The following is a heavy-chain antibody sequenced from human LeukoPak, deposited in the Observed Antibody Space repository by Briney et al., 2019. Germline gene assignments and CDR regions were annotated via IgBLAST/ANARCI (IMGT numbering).Heavy chain of an antibody. CDR1: GFTFSSYG. J-gene: IGHJ4*02. CDR3: ARGYSSGWYKFDY. D-gene: IGHD6-19*01. V-gene: IGHV3-33*01. CDR2: IWYDGSNK. Sequence: AGGSLRLSCAVSGFTFSSYGMHWVRQAPGKGLEWVAVIWYDGSNKYYADSVKGRFTISRDNSKNTLYLQMNSLRAEDTAVYYCARGYSSGWYKFDYWGQGTLVTVSS.